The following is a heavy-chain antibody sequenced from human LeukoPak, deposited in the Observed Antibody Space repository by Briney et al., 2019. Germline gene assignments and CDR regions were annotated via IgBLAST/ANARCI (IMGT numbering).Heavy chain of an antibody. D-gene: IGHD3-16*02. V-gene: IGHV3-23*01. CDR3: AKDLVNGDY. CDR1: GFTFSNYW. J-gene: IGHJ4*02. CDR2: ISGSGGST. Sequence: GGSLRLSCAASGFTFSNYWMHWVRQAPGKGLEWVSAISGSGGSTYYADSVKGRFTISRDNSKNTLYLQMNSLRAEDTAVYYCAKDLVNGDYWGQGTLVTVSS.